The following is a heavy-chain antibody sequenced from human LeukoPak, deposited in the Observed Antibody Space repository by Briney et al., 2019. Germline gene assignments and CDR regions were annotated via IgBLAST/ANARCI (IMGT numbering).Heavy chain of an antibody. J-gene: IGHJ4*02. CDR2: IYPGDSDT. D-gene: IGHD3-22*01. CDR1: GYRFTSYW. V-gene: IGHV5-51*01. CDR3: ARQGASHGDSSGLDY. Sequence: GESLQISCKGSGYRFTSYWIGWVRQMPGKGLEWMGIIYPGDSDTRYSPSFQGQVTISADKSISTAYLQWSSLKASDTAIYYCARQGASHGDSSGLDYWGQGTLVTVSS.